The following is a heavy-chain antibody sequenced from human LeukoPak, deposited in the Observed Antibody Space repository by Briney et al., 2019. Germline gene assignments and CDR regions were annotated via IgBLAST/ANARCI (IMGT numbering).Heavy chain of an antibody. D-gene: IGHD3-10*01. CDR3: AKDRGPMVRAPFDS. J-gene: IGHJ4*02. CDR1: GFSFSTYA. Sequence: SGGSLRLSCAASGFSFSTYAMSWVRQAPGKGLEWVSGISGSGGNTHYADSVKGRFTISRDNSKNTLYLQMNSLRAEDTAVYYCAKDRGPMVRAPFDSWGQGNLVTVSS. V-gene: IGHV3-23*01. CDR2: ISGSGGNT.